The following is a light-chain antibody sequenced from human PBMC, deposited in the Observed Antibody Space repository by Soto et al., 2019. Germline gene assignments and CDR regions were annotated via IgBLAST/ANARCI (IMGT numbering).Light chain of an antibody. Sequence: QSVLTQPPSASETPGQRVTISCSGSSSNIGRNAVNWYQHLPGTAPNLLIYNNNQRPSGVPDRFSGSKSGTSASLAISGLQSEDEADYYCAAWDDSLSGLLFGGGTKLTVL. CDR1: SSNIGRNA. CDR3: AAWDDSLSGLL. CDR2: NNN. V-gene: IGLV1-44*01. J-gene: IGLJ3*02.